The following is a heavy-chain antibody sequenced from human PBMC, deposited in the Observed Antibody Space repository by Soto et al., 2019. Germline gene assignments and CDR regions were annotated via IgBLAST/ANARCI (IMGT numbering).Heavy chain of an antibody. CDR3: ASPYSSCWYGMGY. V-gene: IGHV1-46*03. D-gene: IGHD6-13*01. J-gene: IGHJ4*01. CDR2: INPDGGGT. CDR1: GYTFTKYF. Sequence: QVQLVQSGPEVKKPGASVKVSCKASGYTFTKYFIHWVRQAPGQGLEWMAIINPDGGGTTYAQKLRGRVTVTRDTSTSTVYMEVNSLTSEVTAVYYCASPYSSCWYGMGYWGHGTRVTVSP.